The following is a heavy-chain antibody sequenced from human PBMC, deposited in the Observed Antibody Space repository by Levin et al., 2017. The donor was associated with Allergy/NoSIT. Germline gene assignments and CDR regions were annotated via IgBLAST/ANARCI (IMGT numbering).Heavy chain of an antibody. J-gene: IGHJ5*02. CDR3: ARDIVVRGVVFWFDP. CDR1: GGSISSGSYY. Sequence: SETLSLTCTVSGGSISSGSYYWSWIRQPAGKGLEWIGRIYTSGSTNYNPSLKSRVTISVDTSKNQFSLKLSSVTAADTAVYYCARDIVVRGVVFWFDPWGQGTLVTVSS. D-gene: IGHD3-10*01. V-gene: IGHV4-61*02. CDR2: IYTSGST.